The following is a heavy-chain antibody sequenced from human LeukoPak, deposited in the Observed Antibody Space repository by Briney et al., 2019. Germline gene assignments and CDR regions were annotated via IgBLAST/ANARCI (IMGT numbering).Heavy chain of an antibody. Sequence: SETLSLTCTVSGGSISSYYWSWIRQPPGKGLEWIGYIYYSGSTNYNPSLKSRVTISVDTSKNQFSLKLSSVTAADTAVYYCARHQGSSFTFDYWGQGTLVTVSS. CDR3: ARHQGSSFTFDY. CDR1: GGSISSYY. V-gene: IGHV4-59*08. J-gene: IGHJ4*02. D-gene: IGHD6-13*01. CDR2: IYYSGST.